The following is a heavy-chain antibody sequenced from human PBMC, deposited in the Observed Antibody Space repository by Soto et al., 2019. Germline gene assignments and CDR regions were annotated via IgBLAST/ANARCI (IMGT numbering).Heavy chain of an antibody. Sequence: SETLSLTCTVSGGSISSYYWSWIRQPPGKGLEWIGYIYYSGSTNYNPSLKSRVTISVDTSKNQFSLKLSSVTAADTAVYYCAREGDILTGYPLFDYWGQGTLVTVSS. V-gene: IGHV4-59*01. CDR1: GGSISSYY. J-gene: IGHJ4*02. CDR2: IYYSGST. CDR3: AREGDILTGYPLFDY. D-gene: IGHD3-9*01.